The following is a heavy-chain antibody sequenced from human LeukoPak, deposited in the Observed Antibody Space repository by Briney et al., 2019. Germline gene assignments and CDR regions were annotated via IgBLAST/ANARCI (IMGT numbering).Heavy chain of an antibody. D-gene: IGHD2-2*01. J-gene: IGHJ4*02. CDR2: RSYDGSNK. CDR1: GFTFSSYG. CDR3: ANGYCSSTSCYSDYYFDY. V-gene: IGHV3-30*18. Sequence: GGSLRLSCAASGFTFSSYGMHRVRQAPGKGLDWVAVRSYDGSNKYYADSVKGRFTISRDNSKNTLYLQMNSLRAEDTAVYYCANGYCSSTSCYSDYYFDYWGQGTLVTVSS.